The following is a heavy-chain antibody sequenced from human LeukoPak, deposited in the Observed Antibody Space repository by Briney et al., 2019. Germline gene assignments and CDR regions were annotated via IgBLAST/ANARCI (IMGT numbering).Heavy chain of an antibody. V-gene: IGHV4-39*07. CDR3: ARDRSGGSGRYYYYYMDV. CDR2: IYYSGST. J-gene: IGHJ6*03. CDR1: GGSISSSSYY. D-gene: IGHD6-19*01. Sequence: SETLSLTCTVSGGSISSSSYYWGWIRQPPGKGLEWIGSIYYSGSTYYNPSLKSRVTISVDTSKNQFSLKLSSVTAADTAFYYCARDRSGGSGRYYYYYMDVWGKGTTVTVSS.